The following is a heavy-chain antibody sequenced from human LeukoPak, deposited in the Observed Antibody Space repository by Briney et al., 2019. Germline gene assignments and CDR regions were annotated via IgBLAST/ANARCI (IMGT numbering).Heavy chain of an antibody. D-gene: IGHD2-2*01. CDR2: INWSGGST. CDR1: GFTFSDHY. Sequence: SGGSLRLSCAASGFTFSDHYMDWVRQAPGKGLEWVSGINWSGGSTGYADSVKGRFTISRDNAKNSLYLQMNSLRAEDTALYYCARVRCSSTSCSLFDYWGQGTLVTVSS. J-gene: IGHJ4*02. V-gene: IGHV3-20*04. CDR3: ARVRCSSTSCSLFDY.